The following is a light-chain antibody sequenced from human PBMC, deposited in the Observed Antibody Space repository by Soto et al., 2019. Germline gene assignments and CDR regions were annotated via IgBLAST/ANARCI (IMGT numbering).Light chain of an antibody. Sequence: QSVLTQPASVSGSPGQSITISCTGTSSDVGNYKYVSWYQQHPGKAPKLMIYEVSNRPSGVSNRFSGSKSGNTASLTLSGLQAEDETDYYCFSYTSSGTYVFGPGTKVTV. CDR1: SSDVGNYKY. J-gene: IGLJ1*01. CDR2: EVS. CDR3: FSYTSSGTYV. V-gene: IGLV2-14*01.